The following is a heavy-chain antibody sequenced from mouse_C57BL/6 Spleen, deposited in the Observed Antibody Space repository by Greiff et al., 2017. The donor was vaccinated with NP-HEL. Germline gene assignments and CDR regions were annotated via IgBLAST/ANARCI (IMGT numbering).Heavy chain of an antibody. V-gene: IGHV5-4*01. J-gene: IGHJ2*01. D-gene: IGHD3-1*01. CDR1: GFTFTSYA. CDR3: ARDGANFDY. CDR2: ISDGGSYT. Sequence: EVQRVESGGGLVKPGGSLKLSCAASGFTFTSYAMSWVRQTPEKRLEWVATISDGGSYTYYPDNVKGRFTISRDNAKNNLYLQMSHLKSEDTAMYYCARDGANFDYWGQGTTLTVSS.